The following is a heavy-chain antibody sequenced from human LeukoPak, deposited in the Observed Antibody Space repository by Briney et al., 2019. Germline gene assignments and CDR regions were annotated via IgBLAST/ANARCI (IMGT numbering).Heavy chain of an antibody. D-gene: IGHD5-24*01. J-gene: IGHJ4*02. Sequence: GESLKISCKSSGYRFRFSSHWIGRVRQMPGKGLEWMGIIYPGDSDTRYSPSFQGQVTISVDTSISTTYLQWSSLKASDTAMYYCARRGDGYNYDYWGQGTLVTVSS. CDR2: IYPGDSDT. V-gene: IGHV5-51*01. CDR3: ARRGDGYNYDY. CDR1: GYRFRFSSHW.